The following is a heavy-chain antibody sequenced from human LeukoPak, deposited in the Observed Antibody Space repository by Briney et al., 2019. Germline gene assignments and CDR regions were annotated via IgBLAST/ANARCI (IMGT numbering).Heavy chain of an antibody. V-gene: IGHV1-18*01. J-gene: IGHJ6*02. CDR1: GYTFTSYG. CDR2: ISAYNGNT. Sequence: ASVKVSCKASGYTFTSYGISWVRQAPGQGPEWMGWISAYNGNTNYAQKLQGRVTMTTDTSTSTAYMELRSLRSDDTAVYYCARASNYDFWSGYPGGNTLYYYGMDVWGQGTTVTVSS. D-gene: IGHD3-3*01. CDR3: ARASNYDFWSGYPGGNTLYYYGMDV.